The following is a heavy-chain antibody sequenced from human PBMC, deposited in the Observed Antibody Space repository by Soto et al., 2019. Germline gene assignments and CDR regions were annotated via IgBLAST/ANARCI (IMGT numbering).Heavy chain of an antibody. D-gene: IGHD5-12*01. V-gene: IGHV3-23*01. J-gene: IGHJ6*02. Sequence: GGSLRLSCAASGFPFSNFAVSWARQAPGKGLEWVSAISSSGDNTYYADSVKGRFTVSRDNFKNILYLQMSRLRTEDTALYYCAKRGYPLAYYYGMDHWGQGTTVTVS. CDR1: GFPFSNFA. CDR3: AKRGYPLAYYYGMDH. CDR2: ISSSGDNT.